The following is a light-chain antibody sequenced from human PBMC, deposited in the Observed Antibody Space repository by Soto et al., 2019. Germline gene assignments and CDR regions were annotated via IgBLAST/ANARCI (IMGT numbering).Light chain of an antibody. CDR1: SSDVGGYNY. J-gene: IGLJ1*01. Sequence: QSALTQPASVSGSPGQSITISCTGTSSDVGGYNYVSWYQQHPGKAPKLLIYEVSNWPSGVSNRFSGSKSGNTASLTISGLQAEDEADYYCSSFTSSITLVFGTGTKLTVL. CDR2: EVS. CDR3: SSFTSSITLV. V-gene: IGLV2-14*01.